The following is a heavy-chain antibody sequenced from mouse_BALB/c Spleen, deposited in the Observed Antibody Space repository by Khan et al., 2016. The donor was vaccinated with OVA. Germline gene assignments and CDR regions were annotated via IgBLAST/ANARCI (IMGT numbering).Heavy chain of an antibody. CDR3: ARGDYYGSSSFAY. V-gene: IGHV1S34*01. Sequence: LVKPGPSVKISCKVSGYSFTGYYMHWVKQSHGKSLEWIGYISCYNGSTTYNQKFKGQATFTVDTSSSTVYMQFNSLTSEDSAVYYCARGDYYGSSSFAYWGQGTLVTVSA. CDR1: GYSFTGYY. CDR2: ISCYNGST. J-gene: IGHJ3*01. D-gene: IGHD1-1*01.